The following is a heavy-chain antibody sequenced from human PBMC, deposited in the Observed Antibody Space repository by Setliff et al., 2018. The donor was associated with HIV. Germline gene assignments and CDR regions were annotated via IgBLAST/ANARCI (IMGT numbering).Heavy chain of an antibody. Sequence: PGGSLRLSCAASGFTFSNAWMSWVRQAPGKGLEWVGRIKSETDGGTEESAAHVKGRFSISRDDSKSRLFLQMNSLKAEDTALYYCTTAGHGSLDFDYWGQGTRVTVSS. CDR2: IKSETDGGTE. CDR3: TTAGHGSLDFDY. CDR1: GFTFSNAW. J-gene: IGHJ4*02. D-gene: IGHD1-1*01. V-gene: IGHV3-15*01.